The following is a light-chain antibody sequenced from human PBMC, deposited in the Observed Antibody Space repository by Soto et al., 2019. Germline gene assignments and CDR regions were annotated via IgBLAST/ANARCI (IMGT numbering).Light chain of an antibody. V-gene: IGKV4-1*01. J-gene: IGKJ4*01. Sequence: DIVLTQSPDSLAVSLGERATINCKSSQSVLSTSNNKNYLAWYQQKPRQPPKLLIYWATTRESGVPDRFRGSGSETDFTLTISSLQAEDVAVYYCQQYYNFPPLTFGGGTKVEIK. CDR1: QSVLSTSNNKNY. CDR2: WAT. CDR3: QQYYNFPPLT.